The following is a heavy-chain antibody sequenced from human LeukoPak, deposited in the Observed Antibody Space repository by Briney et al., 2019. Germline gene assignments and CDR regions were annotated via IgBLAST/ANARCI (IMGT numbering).Heavy chain of an antibody. CDR3: ARLVVAGSYYYYGMDV. CDR1: GGSFSGYY. Sequence: PSETLSLTCAVYGGSFSGYYWSWIRQPPGKGLEWIGEISHSGSTNYNPSLKSRVTISVDTSKNQFSLKLSSVTAADTAVYYCARLVVAGSYYYYGMDVWGQGTTVTVSS. J-gene: IGHJ6*02. V-gene: IGHV4-34*01. D-gene: IGHD2-15*01. CDR2: ISHSGST.